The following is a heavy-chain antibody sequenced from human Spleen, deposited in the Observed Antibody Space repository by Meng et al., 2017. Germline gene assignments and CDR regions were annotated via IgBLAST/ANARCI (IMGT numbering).Heavy chain of an antibody. CDR2: IHPSGHP. D-gene: IGHD6-19*01. CDR3: VKHSSDWSLDS. J-gene: IGHJ4*02. V-gene: IGHV1-18*01. CDR1: GYTYTDYQ. Sequence: QIQLLQSGDEVKEPGASVKVSCKASGYTYTDYQTDWVGQAPGQGLEWMGWIHPSGHPTYAQKFQGRVTMTIDTSTTTASMELRSLRSDDSALYYCVKHSSDWSLDSWGQGTLVTVSS.